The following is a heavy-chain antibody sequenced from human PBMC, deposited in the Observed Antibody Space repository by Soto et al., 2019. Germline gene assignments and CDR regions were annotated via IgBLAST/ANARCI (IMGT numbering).Heavy chain of an antibody. J-gene: IGHJ3*02. D-gene: IGHD1-26*01. V-gene: IGHV4-34*01. CDR3: ARWELPTMYAFDI. CDR2: INHSGST. Sequence: SETLSLTCAVYGGSFSGYYWSWIRQPPGKGLEWIGEINHSGSTNYNPSLKSRVTISVDTSKNQFSLKLSSVTAADTAVYYCARWELPTMYAFDIWGQGTMVTVSS. CDR1: GGSFSGYY.